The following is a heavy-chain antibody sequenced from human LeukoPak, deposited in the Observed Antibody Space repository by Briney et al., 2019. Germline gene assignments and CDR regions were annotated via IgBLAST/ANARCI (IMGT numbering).Heavy chain of an antibody. CDR1: GFTVSSNY. D-gene: IGHD2-15*01. CDR2: IYSGGST. Sequence: GGSLRLSCAASGFTVSSNYMNWVRQAPGKGLEWVSVIYSGGSTKYADSVKGRFIVSRHNSENTLYLQLSSLRPEDTAVYYCTKVVSGGGNFVMDVWGQGTTVTVSS. V-gene: IGHV3-53*04. J-gene: IGHJ6*02. CDR3: TKVVSGGGNFVMDV.